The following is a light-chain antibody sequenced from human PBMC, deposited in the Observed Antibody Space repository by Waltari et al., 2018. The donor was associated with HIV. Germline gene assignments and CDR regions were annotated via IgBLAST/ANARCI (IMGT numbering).Light chain of an antibody. CDR1: QTVLSDSTHKNY. J-gene: IGKJ1*01. CDR2: WAS. CDR3: QQYYNTPWT. V-gene: IGKV4-1*01. Sequence: DIILTQSPATLAVSLGDRATIHCRSSQTVLSDSTHKNYLSWYHQKPGQPPKLLLYWASARESGVPARFSGSGSATEFTLTNTDFQAEDAAIYFCQQYYNTPWTFGQGTRADIK.